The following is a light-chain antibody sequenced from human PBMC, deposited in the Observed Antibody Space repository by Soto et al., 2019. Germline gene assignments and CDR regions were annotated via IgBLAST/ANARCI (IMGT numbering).Light chain of an antibody. CDR3: QQYGSSPWT. Sequence: EIVLTQSPGTLSLCPGDRATLSCRASQSVSSTYLAWYQQQPGQAPRLLIYGASNRATGIPDRFSGSGSGTDFTLTISRLEPEDFAVYYCQQYGSSPWTFGQGTKVDIK. CDR1: QSVSSTY. V-gene: IGKV3-20*01. CDR2: GAS. J-gene: IGKJ1*01.